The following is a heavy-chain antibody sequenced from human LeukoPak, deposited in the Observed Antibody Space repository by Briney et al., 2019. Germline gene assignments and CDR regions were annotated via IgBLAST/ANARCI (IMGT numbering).Heavy chain of an antibody. V-gene: IGHV4-34*01. J-gene: IGHJ6*03. CDR2: INHSGST. D-gene: IGHD3-10*01. CDR3: ARCPWGSGTYYMDV. CDR1: GGSFSGYY. Sequence: KPSETLSLTCAVYGGSFSGYYWSWIRQPPGKGLEWIGEINHSGSTNYNPSLKSRVTISVDTSKNQFSLKLSSVTAADTAVYYCARCPWGSGTYYMDVWGKGTTVTISS.